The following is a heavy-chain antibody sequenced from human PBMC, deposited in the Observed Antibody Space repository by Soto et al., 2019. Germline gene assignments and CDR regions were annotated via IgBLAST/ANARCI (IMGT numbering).Heavy chain of an antibody. CDR1: GSSFSNYG. CDR2: ISAYSGNT. J-gene: IGHJ4*02. V-gene: IGHV1-18*01. Sequence: QVQLMQSGTEVKKPGASVKVSCKASGSSFSNYGVTWVRQAPGXXLXXXGWISAYSGNTHYAQKFQGRLAVTTDTXXXXXXXXXXXXXXXXXXXXXXXXXXXXXXXXXXXFDFWGQGTLVTVSS. CDR3: XXXXXXXXXXXXXFDF.